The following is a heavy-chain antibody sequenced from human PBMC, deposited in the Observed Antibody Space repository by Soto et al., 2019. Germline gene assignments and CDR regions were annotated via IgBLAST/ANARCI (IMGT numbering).Heavy chain of an antibody. CDR3: ARTKGSTVTYYFDY. CDR1: GFSLSTSKVG. D-gene: IGHD4-17*01. V-gene: IGHV2-5*02. Sequence: PTQTLTLTCTFSGFSLSTSKVGVGWIRQPPGKVLEWLVSIYWDDDKRYSPSLKSRLTITKDTSKNQVVLTMTNMDPVDTATYYCARTKGSTVTYYFDYWGQGTLVTVSS. J-gene: IGHJ4*02. CDR2: IYWDDDK.